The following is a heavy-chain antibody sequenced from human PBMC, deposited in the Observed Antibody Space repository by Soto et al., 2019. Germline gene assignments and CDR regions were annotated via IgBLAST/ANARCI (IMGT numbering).Heavy chain of an antibody. Sequence: GGSLRLSCAGSGLTLTRSAVGWVRQAPGKGLEWVSGISAGGNLIYYADSVRGRFTMSRDNSKNMLYLQMNSLRAEDTAVYFCAKRQGIGAAAKNFDFWGQGARVTVSS. D-gene: IGHD6-13*01. CDR3: AKRQGIGAAAKNFDF. CDR2: ISAGGNLI. J-gene: IGHJ4*02. CDR1: GLTLTRSA. V-gene: IGHV3-23*01.